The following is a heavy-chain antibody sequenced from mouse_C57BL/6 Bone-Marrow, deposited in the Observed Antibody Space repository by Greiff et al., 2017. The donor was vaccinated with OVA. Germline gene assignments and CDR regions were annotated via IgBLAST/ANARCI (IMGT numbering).Heavy chain of an antibody. J-gene: IGHJ2*01. D-gene: IGHD1-1*01. V-gene: IGHV7-3*01. CDR3: ARSYYYGSSPDY. Sequence: EVNLVESGGGLVQPGGSLSLSCAASGFTFTDYYISWVRQPPGKALEWLGFIRNKANGYTTEYSASVKGRFTISRDNSQSILYLQMNALRAEDSATYYCARSYYYGSSPDYWGQGTTLTVSS. CDR1: GFTFTDYY. CDR2: IRNKANGYTT.